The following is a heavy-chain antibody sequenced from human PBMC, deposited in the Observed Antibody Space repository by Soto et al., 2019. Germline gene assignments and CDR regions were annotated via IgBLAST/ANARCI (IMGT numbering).Heavy chain of an antibody. D-gene: IGHD3-9*01. Sequence: PSETLSLTCTVSGGSISSYYWSWIRQPPGKGLEWIGYIYYSGSTYYNPSLKSRVTISVDTSKNQFSLKLSSVTAADTAVYYCARSYYDILTGYLNWFDPWGQGTLVTVSS. V-gene: IGHV4-59*12. J-gene: IGHJ5*02. CDR3: ARSYYDILTGYLNWFDP. CDR2: IYYSGST. CDR1: GGSISSYY.